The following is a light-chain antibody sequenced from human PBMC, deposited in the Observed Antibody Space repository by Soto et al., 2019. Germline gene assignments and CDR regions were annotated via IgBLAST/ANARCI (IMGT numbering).Light chain of an antibody. CDR1: SSDIGTYNH. V-gene: IGLV2-14*03. Sequence: QSVLTQPASVSGAPGQSITISCTGTSSDIGTYNHVSWYQQLPGKAPKLIIHDVSNRPSGVSDRFSGSKSGNTASLTISGLQAEDEADYSCCSCTTTFTYVFGSGTKVTVL. CDR3: CSCTTTFTYV. CDR2: DVS. J-gene: IGLJ1*01.